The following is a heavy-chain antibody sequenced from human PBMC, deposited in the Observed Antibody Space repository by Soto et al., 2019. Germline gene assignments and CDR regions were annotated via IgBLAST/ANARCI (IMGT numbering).Heavy chain of an antibody. V-gene: IGHV3-9*01. CDR3: AKDGSTIFGVVILLNWYFDL. D-gene: IGHD3-3*01. J-gene: IGHJ2*01. CDR2: ISWNSGSI. CDR1: GFTFDDYA. Sequence: GGSLRLSCAASGFTFDDYAMHWVRQAPGKGLEWVSGISWNSGSIGYADSVKGRFTISRDNAKNSLYLQMNSLRAEDTALYYCAKDGSTIFGVVILLNWYFDLWGRGTLVTVSS.